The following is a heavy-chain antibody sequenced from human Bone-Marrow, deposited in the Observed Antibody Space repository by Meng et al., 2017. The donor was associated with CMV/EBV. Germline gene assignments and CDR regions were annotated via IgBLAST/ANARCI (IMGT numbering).Heavy chain of an antibody. CDR2: NYYSGST. D-gene: IGHD3-3*01. J-gene: IGHJ5*02. CDR3: ARQDYDFWSGYYPPNWFDP. V-gene: IGHV4-39*01. CDR1: GGSISSSSYY. Sequence: SETLSLTCTVSGGSISSSSYYWGWIRQPPGKGLEWIGRNYYSGSTYYNPSLKSRVTISVDTSKNQFSLKLSSVTAADTAVYYCARQDYDFWSGYYPPNWFDPWGQG.